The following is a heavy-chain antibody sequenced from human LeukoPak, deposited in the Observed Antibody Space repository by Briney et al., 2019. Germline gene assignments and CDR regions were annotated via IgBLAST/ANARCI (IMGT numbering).Heavy chain of an antibody. CDR1: GYTFTSYG. V-gene: IGHV1-18*01. J-gene: IGHJ4*02. Sequence: ASVKVSCKASGYTFTSYGISWVRQAPGQGLEWMGWISAYNGDTHYAQKLQGRVSLTTDTSTSTAYMELRSLTSDDTAVYFCARDTKTTTNAGGNDYWGQGTLVTVSS. CDR2: ISAYNGDT. CDR3: ARDTKTTTNAGGNDY. D-gene: IGHD3-16*01.